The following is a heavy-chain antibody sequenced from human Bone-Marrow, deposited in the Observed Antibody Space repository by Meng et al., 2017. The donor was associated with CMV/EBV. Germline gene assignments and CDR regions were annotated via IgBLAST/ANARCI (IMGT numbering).Heavy chain of an antibody. CDR2: IYNVDNT. Sequence: SEFTVSTNSMTWVRQAPGKGLEWVSVIYNVDNTYYADSVKGRFTISRDNSKNTLYLQINGLRPEDTAVYYCARAPSKQLWLYYFDYWGQGALVTVSS. D-gene: IGHD5-18*01. V-gene: IGHV3-66*02. CDR1: EFTVSTNS. CDR3: ARAPSKQLWLYYFDY. J-gene: IGHJ4*02.